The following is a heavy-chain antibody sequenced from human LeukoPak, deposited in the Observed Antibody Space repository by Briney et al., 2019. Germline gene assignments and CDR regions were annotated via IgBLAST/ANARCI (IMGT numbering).Heavy chain of an antibody. Sequence: SETLSLTCTVSGGSISSYYWSWIRQPAGKGLEWIGRIYTSGSTNYNPSLKSRVTMSVDTSKNQFSLKLSSVTAADTAVYYCARRSIVDTAMVTNDYWGQGTLVTVSS. J-gene: IGHJ4*02. D-gene: IGHD5-18*01. CDR1: GGSISSYY. V-gene: IGHV4-4*07. CDR3: ARRSIVDTAMVTNDY. CDR2: IYTSGST.